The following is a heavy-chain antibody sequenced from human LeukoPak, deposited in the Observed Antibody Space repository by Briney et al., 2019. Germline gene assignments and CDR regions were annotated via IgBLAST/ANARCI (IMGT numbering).Heavy chain of an antibody. CDR3: ARGLSYVDY. D-gene: IGHD2-8*01. CDR2: IYPGDSDT. Sequence: GESLKISCKGSGYSFTNYWIGWVRQMPGKGLEWMGVIYPGDSDTRYSPSFQGQVTISAGKSIRIAYLQWSSLKASDTAMYYCARGLSYVDYWGQGTLVTVSS. J-gene: IGHJ4*02. CDR1: GYSFTNYW. V-gene: IGHV5-51*01.